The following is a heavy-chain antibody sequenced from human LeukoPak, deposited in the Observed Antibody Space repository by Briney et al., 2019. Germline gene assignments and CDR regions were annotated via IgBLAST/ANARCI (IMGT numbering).Heavy chain of an antibody. J-gene: IGHJ4*02. D-gene: IGHD1-14*01. CDR1: GVTLIINN. CDR2: LYSDDNT. Sequence: PGGSLRLSCADSGVTLIINNITSVPDTPGKRLQWVSVLYSDDNTKYADSVQGRFTISRDNYNNTMYLGMNSLSPDDTAVYYCARGVEPLAANTLAYWGQGTLVTVSS. V-gene: IGHV3-53*01. CDR3: ARGVEPLAANTLAY.